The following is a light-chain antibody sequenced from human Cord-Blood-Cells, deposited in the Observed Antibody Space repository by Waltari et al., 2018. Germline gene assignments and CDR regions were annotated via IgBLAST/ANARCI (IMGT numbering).Light chain of an antibody. CDR3: QQYNNWPLT. J-gene: IGKJ4*01. Sequence: EIVMTQSPATLSVSPGERATLSCRASQSVSSNLAWYQQKPGQAPRLLIYGASTRATGIPARCSCSGSVTEFTLTISSLQSEDFAVYYCQQYNNWPLTFGGGTKVEIK. CDR2: GAS. CDR1: QSVSSN. V-gene: IGKV3-15*01.